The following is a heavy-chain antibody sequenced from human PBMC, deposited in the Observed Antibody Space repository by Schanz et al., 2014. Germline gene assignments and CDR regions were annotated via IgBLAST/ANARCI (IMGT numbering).Heavy chain of an antibody. CDR2: IIPVLNIA. V-gene: IGHV1-69*02. J-gene: IGHJ4*02. CDR3: ARGGYSSGWYDRDIARFDY. Sequence: QLQLVQSGAEVKKPGSSVKVSCKLSGGTFSSYTISWMRQAPGQGLEWMGKIIPVLNIATYAQKLQGRVTMTTDTSTSTAYMELRSLRSDDTAVYYCARGGYSSGWYDRDIARFDYGGQGTLVTVSS. CDR1: GGTFSSYT. D-gene: IGHD6-19*01.